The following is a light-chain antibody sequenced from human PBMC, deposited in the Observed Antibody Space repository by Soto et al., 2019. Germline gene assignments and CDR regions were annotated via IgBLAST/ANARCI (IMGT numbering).Light chain of an antibody. CDR3: QQYGGSPIT. J-gene: IGKJ5*01. Sequence: EIVLTQSPGTLSLSPGERATLSCKASQSVPSRYVAWYQQRAGQAPRLLIYGASSRATGIPGRFSGSGSGTDFTLTISRLEPEDFAVYYCQQYGGSPITFGQGTRLDIK. CDR2: GAS. V-gene: IGKV3-20*01. CDR1: QSVPSRY.